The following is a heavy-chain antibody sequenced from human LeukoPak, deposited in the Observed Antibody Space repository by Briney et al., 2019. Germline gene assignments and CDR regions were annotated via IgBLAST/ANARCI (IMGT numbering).Heavy chain of an antibody. V-gene: IGHV1-18*01. CDR1: GGTFSSYA. D-gene: IGHD3-3*01. Sequence: ASVKVSCKASGGTFSSYAISWVRQAPGQGLEWMGWISAYNGNTNYAQKLQGRVTMTTDTSTSTAYMELRSLRSDDTAVYYCARDCPHYDFWSGNYYGMDVWGQGTTVTVSS. CDR3: ARDCPHYDFWSGNYYGMDV. CDR2: ISAYNGNT. J-gene: IGHJ6*02.